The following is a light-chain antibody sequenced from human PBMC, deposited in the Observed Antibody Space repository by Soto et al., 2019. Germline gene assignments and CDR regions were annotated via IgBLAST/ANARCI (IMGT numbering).Light chain of an antibody. V-gene: IGKV3D-20*02. CDR3: QQRRSWQVT. J-gene: IGKJ5*01. Sequence: DIVLTQSPGTLSLSPGGRATLPCRASQNVSNTYLAWYQQKPGQAPRLLIYDASKRATGIPARFSGSGSGTNFTLTISSLEPEDFAVYYCQQRRSWQVTFGQGTRLEI. CDR1: QNVSNTY. CDR2: DAS.